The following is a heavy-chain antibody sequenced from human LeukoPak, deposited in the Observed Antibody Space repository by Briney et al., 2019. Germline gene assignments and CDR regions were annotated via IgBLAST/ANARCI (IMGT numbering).Heavy chain of an antibody. CDR3: ARQYRFGVAQRFWFDP. CDR1: GYRFTSYW. J-gene: IGHJ5*02. V-gene: IGHV5-51*01. CDR2: IYPDDSDT. D-gene: IGHD3-3*01. Sequence: GESLKISCKGSGYRFTSYWIAWVRQMPGKGMEWMGTIYPDDSDTKYSPSFQGQVTISADKSISTAYLQWSSLKASDTAMYYCARQYRFGVAQRFWFDPWGQGTLVTVSS.